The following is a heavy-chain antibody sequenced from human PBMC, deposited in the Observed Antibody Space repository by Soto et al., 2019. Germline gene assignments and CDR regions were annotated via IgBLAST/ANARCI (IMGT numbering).Heavy chain of an antibody. J-gene: IGHJ4*02. CDR3: AKPDNSGSHHLDC. CDR1: GFTFSNYG. V-gene: IGHV3-30*18. Sequence: QVQLVESGGGVVQPGRSLRLSCAASGFTFSNYGMHWVRQAPGKGLERVAVITDDGLRKHYADSVKGRFTISRDISRNTLYLQMNSLKDEDTAVYYCAKPDNSGSHHLDCWGQGTLVTVTS. D-gene: IGHD1-26*01. CDR2: ITDDGLRK.